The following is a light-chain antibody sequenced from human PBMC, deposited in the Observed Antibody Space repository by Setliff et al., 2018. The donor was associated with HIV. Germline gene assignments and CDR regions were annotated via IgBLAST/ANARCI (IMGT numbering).Light chain of an antibody. CDR1: SSDVGGYDY. CDR3: CSYAGTNTHV. J-gene: IGLJ1*01. Sequence: QSALTQPASVSGSPGQSITISCTGRSSDVGGYDYVSWYQQYPGKAPKLLIFEINKRPSGLSYRFSGSKSGNTASLTISGLQAEDEADYYCCSYAGTNTHVFGSGTKV. V-gene: IGLV2-23*02. CDR2: EIN.